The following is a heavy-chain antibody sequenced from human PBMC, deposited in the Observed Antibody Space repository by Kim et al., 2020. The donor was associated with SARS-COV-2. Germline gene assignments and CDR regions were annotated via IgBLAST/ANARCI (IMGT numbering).Heavy chain of an antibody. V-gene: IGHV3-15*01. J-gene: IGHJ4*02. CDR1: GFTFSNAW. Sequence: GGSLRLSCAASGFTFSNAWMNWVRQAPGKGLEWVGRIKSQSDGGTTDYGAPVKGRFTISRDDSEDTLYPQMDSLKTDDTGVYYCTTSRWSSYAYWGQGTLVTVSS. CDR2: IKSQSDGGTT. CDR3: TTSRWSSYAY. D-gene: IGHD2-2*01.